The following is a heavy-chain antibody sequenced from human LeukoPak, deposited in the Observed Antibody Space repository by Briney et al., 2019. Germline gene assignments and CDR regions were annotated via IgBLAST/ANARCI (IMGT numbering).Heavy chain of an antibody. CDR2: ISAYNGNT. Sequence: GASVKVSCTASGYTFTTYGITWVRQAPGQGLEWMGWISAYNGNTNYAQKLQGRVTMTRDTSTSIVYMELRSLRSDDTAVYYCARGIDSGSPPLGTFDIWGQGTMVTVSS. J-gene: IGHJ3*02. D-gene: IGHD1-26*01. V-gene: IGHV1-18*01. CDR3: ARGIDSGSPPLGTFDI. CDR1: GYTFTTYG.